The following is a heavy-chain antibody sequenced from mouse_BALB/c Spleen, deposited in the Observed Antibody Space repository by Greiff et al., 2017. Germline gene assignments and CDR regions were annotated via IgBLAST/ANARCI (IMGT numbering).Heavy chain of an antibody. V-gene: IGHV3-6*02. Sequence: EVKLQQSGPGLVKPSQSLSLTCSVTGYSITSGYYWNWIRQFPGNKLEWMGYISYDGSNNYNPSFKNRISITRDTSKNQFFLKLNSVTTEDTATYYCARENYGSSCFDYWGQGTTLTVSS. CDR1: GYSITSGYY. D-gene: IGHD1-1*01. J-gene: IGHJ2*01. CDR2: ISYDGSN. CDR3: ARENYGSSCFDY.